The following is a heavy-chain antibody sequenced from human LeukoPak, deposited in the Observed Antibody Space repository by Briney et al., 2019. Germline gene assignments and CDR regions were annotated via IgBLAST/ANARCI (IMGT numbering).Heavy chain of an antibody. Sequence: GGSLRLSCAASGFAFSSYGMHWVRQAPGKGLEWVAFIRYDGSNKYYADSVKGRFTISRDNSKNTLYLQMNSLRAEDTAVYYCAKDATIAAANTKYYYYMDVWGKGTTVTISS. V-gene: IGHV3-30*02. CDR1: GFAFSSYG. CDR3: AKDATIAAANTKYYYYMDV. D-gene: IGHD6-13*01. J-gene: IGHJ6*03. CDR2: IRYDGSNK.